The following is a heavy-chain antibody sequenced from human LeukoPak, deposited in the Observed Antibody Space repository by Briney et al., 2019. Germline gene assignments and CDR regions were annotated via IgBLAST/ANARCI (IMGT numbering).Heavy chain of an antibody. V-gene: IGHV1-2*06. J-gene: IGHJ4*02. CDR3: AREDGFCNSSSCYNDY. Sequence: ASVKVSCKASGYTFTGYYMHWVRQAPGQGLECVGRINPNSGGTNHAQKFQGSVTMTRDTSISTAYMELNTLRSDDTAVYYCAREDGFCNSSSCYNDYWGQGTLVTVSS. CDR2: INPNSGGT. D-gene: IGHD2-2*02. CDR1: GYTFTGYY.